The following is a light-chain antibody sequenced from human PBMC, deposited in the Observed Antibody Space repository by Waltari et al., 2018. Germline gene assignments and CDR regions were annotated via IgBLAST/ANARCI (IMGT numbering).Light chain of an antibody. Sequence: EIVMTQSPATLSVSPGERATLSCRASQSISRNLAWYQQKLGQAPRLLIYGASTRATGIPARFSGSGSGTEFTLTISSLQSEDFAVYYCQQYNNWPPRYTFGQGTKLEIK. CDR3: QQYNNWPPRYT. CDR2: GAS. J-gene: IGKJ2*01. V-gene: IGKV3-15*01. CDR1: QSISRN.